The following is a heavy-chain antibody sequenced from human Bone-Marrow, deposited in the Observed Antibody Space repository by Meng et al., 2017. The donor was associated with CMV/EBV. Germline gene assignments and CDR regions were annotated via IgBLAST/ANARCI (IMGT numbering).Heavy chain of an antibody. D-gene: IGHD3-16*02. J-gene: IGHJ5*02. V-gene: IGHV1-2*02. Sequence: ASVKVSCKASGYTFTGYYMHWVRQAPGQGLEWMGWINPNSGGTNYAQKFQGRVTMTRDTSINTAYMELTSLRSDDTAVYYCARGGMISFGGVIVGRWFDPWGQGSLVTVSS. CDR3: ARGGMISFGGVIVGRWFDP. CDR2: INPNSGGT. CDR1: GYTFTGYY.